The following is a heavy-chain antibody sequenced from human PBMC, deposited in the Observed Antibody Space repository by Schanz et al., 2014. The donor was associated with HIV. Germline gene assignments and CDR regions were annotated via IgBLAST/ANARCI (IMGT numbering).Heavy chain of an antibody. J-gene: IGHJ2*01. V-gene: IGHV3-23*04. D-gene: IGHD2-15*01. Sequence: EVQLVESGGGLIQPGGSLRLSCTSPGLSVRLNYINWVRQAPGKGLEWVSAISGSGGSTYYADSVKGRFTISRDNSKNTLYLQMNSLRAEDTAVYYCALSRPSGYGGSWYFDLWGRGTLVAVSS. CDR1: GLSVRLNY. CDR2: ISGSGGST. CDR3: ALSRPSGYGGSWYFDL.